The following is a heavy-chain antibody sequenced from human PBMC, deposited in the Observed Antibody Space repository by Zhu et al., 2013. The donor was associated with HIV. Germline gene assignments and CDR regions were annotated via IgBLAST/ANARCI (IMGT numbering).Heavy chain of an antibody. J-gene: IGHJ4*02. Sequence: QVQLEQSGAEVKKPGSSVKVSCKASGGSLSSSVIYWVRQVTGQGLEWMGRMKTNSGNTGYAKKFQGRVTFTRNTSIDTAYMELSSLTSEDTAVYYCARGQWELPLLHEYWGQGTLVTVSS. V-gene: IGHV1-8*03. CDR2: MKTNSGNT. CDR3: ARGQWELPLLHEY. D-gene: IGHD1-26*01. CDR1: GGSLSSSV.